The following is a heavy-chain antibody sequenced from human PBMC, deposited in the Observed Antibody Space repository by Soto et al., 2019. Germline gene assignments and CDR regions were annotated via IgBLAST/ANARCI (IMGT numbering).Heavy chain of an antibody. V-gene: IGHV1-2*02. Sequence: ASVKVSCKASGYTFTGHYIHWVRQAPEQGPEWMGEIGPESGATGYAQRFQGRVTMTRDMSITTVYMELNNLSPDDTAVYYCGRGRSGQIVVFYWGQGTPVTVSS. D-gene: IGHD1-26*01. CDR3: GRGRSGQIVVFY. CDR1: GYTFTGHY. CDR2: IGPESGAT. J-gene: IGHJ4*02.